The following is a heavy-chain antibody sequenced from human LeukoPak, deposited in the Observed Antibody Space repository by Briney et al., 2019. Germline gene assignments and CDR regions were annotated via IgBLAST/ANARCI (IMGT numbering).Heavy chain of an antibody. D-gene: IGHD3-22*01. V-gene: IGHV4-59*11. CDR2: IYNSGSP. Sequence: PSETLSLTCTVSGGSISSHNWNWIRQPPGKGLEWMGDIYNSGSPNYNPSLKSRVTISVDTSKNQFSLKLSSVTAADTAVYYCARVDSSGYYTFFDYWGQGTLVTVSS. CDR3: ARVDSSGYYTFFDY. CDR1: GGSISSHN. J-gene: IGHJ4*02.